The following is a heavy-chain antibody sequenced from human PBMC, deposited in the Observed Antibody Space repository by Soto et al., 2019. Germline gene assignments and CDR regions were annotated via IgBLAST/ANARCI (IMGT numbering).Heavy chain of an antibody. V-gene: IGHV4-34*01. CDR2: INHSGST. Sequence: SETLSLTCAVYGGSFSGYYWSWIRQPPGKGLEWIGEINHSGSTNYNPSLKSRVTISVDTSKNQFSLKLSSVTAADTAVYYCATFGGLWFGEPNHGHNWFEPWGQGTLVTVSS. CDR3: ATFGGLWFGEPNHGHNWFEP. D-gene: IGHD3-10*01. CDR1: GGSFSGYY. J-gene: IGHJ5*02.